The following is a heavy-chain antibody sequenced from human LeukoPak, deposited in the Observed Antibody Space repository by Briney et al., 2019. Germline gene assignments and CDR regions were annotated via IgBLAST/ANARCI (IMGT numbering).Heavy chain of an antibody. V-gene: IGHV1-2*02. D-gene: IGHD3-9*01. J-gene: IGHJ4*02. CDR3: ARGEAVKTYYDLLTEDDC. CDR2: INPNSGGT. Sequence: GASVKVSCKASGYTFTDYFMHWVRQAPGQGLEWMAWINPNSGGTNYAQKFQGRVSMTRDTSISTAYMELSRLRPDDTAVYYCARGEAVKTYYDLLTEDDCWGQGTLVTVSS. CDR1: GYTFTDYF.